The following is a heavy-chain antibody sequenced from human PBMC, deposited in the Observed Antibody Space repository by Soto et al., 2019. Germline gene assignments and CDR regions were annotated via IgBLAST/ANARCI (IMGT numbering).Heavy chain of an antibody. J-gene: IGHJ4*02. CDR1: GFTFSDYV. CDR3: ARTPPPNSNGYCYFDY. Sequence: PGGSLRLSCTASGFTFSDYVMSWVRQAPGRGLERVSAVSGSGISTFYADSVKGRFIISRDNSKNTLYLQLNSLRAEDTAVYYCARTPPPNSNGYCYFDYWGQGTLVTVSS. D-gene: IGHD5-18*01. CDR2: VSGSGIST. V-gene: IGHV3-23*01.